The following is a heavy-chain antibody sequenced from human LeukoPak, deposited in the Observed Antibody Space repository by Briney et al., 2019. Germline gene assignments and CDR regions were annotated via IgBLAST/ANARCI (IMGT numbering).Heavy chain of an antibody. CDR2: IIPILGIA. Sequence: ASVKVSCKASGGTFSSYAISWVRQAPGQGLEWMGRIIPILGIANYAQKFQGRVTITADKSTSTAYMELSSLRSEDTAVYYCARXGGYDILTXFFDYWGQGTLVTVSS. CDR3: ARXGGYDILTXFFDY. CDR1: GGTFSSYA. J-gene: IGHJ4*02. V-gene: IGHV1-69*04. D-gene: IGHD3-9*01.